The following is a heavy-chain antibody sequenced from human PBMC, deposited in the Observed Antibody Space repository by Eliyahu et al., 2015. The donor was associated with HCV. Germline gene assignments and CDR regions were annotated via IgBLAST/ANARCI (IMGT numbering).Heavy chain of an antibody. CDR2: ISYDGSDK. CDR3: ARGSLGYCRDSSCHGYYYGMDV. V-gene: IGHV3-30*03. J-gene: IGHJ6*02. CDR1: RFTFSDYX. D-gene: IGHD2-15*01. Sequence: QVHLVESGGGVVQPGRSLRLSCAASRFTFSDYXMXWVRQXPGKGLGWVAVISYDGSDKYYVDAVKGRFTISRDNSKNTLDLQMNSLTTEDTAVYYCARGSLGYCRDSSCHGYYYGMDVWGQGTTVTVSS.